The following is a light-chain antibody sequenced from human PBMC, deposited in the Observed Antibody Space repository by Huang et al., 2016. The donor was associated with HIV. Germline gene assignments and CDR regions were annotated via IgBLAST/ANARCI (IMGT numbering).Light chain of an antibody. Sequence: EIVLTQSPATLSLSPGERATLSCRVSQSVSSYLAWYQQKPGQAPRLLIYDASNRATGIPARFSGSGSGTDFTLTISSLEPEDFAVYYCQQRSNWPRFGQGTKVEIK. CDR2: DAS. V-gene: IGKV3-11*01. CDR3: QQRSNWPR. J-gene: IGKJ1*01. CDR1: QSVSSY.